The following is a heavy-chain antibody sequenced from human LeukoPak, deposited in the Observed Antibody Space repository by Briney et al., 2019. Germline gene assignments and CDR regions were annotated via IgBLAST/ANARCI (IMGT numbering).Heavy chain of an antibody. J-gene: IGHJ5*02. CDR3: GRAGGVVVAGTFHP. CDR1: GGSISSYY. CDR2: IYYSGST. V-gene: IGHV4-59*01. D-gene: IGHD6-19*01. Sequence: SEPLSLTCTVSGGSISSYYWSWIRQPPGKGLVWIGYIYYSGSTNYNPSLKSRVTISVDTSKNQFSLKLSSVTAADTAVYYCGRAGGVVVAGTFHPWGQGTLVTASS.